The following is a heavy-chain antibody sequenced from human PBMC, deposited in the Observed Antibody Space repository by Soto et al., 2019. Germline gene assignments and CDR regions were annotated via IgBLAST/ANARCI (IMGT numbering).Heavy chain of an antibody. CDR1: GGSISSGGYY. V-gene: IGHV4-31*03. CDR3: ARASPYSGSYRVSVFDY. D-gene: IGHD1-26*01. J-gene: IGHJ4*02. CDR2: IYYSGST. Sequence: SETLSLTCTVSGGSISSGGYYWSWIRQHPGKGLEWIGYIYYSGSTYYNPSLKSRVTISVDTSKNQFSLKLSSVTAADTAVYYCARASPYSGSYRVSVFDYWGQGTLVTVSS.